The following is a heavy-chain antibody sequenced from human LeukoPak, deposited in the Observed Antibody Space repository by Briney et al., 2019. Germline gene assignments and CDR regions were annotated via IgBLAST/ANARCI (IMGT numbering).Heavy chain of an antibody. CDR2: IYPGDSDT. D-gene: IGHD4-17*01. J-gene: IGHJ4*02. V-gene: IGHV5-51*01. Sequence: LGESLQISCQGSGSSFTSYWIGWVRQLPGKGLEWMGIIYPGDSDTRYSPSFQGQVTISADKSISTAYLQWSSLKASDTAMYYCARQMWGDDYGDYGESDYWDQGTLVTVSS. CDR1: GSSFTSYW. CDR3: ARQMWGDDYGDYGESDY.